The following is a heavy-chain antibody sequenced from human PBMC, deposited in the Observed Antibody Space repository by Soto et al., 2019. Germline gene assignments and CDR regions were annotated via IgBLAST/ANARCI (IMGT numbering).Heavy chain of an antibody. J-gene: IGHJ6*02. Sequence: GASVKVSCKASGGTFSSYAISWVRQAPGQGLEWMGGIIPIFGTANYAQKFQGRVTITADESTSTAYMELSSLRSEDTAVYYCARGFRIAAAGMYYYGMDVWGQGTTVTVSS. CDR2: IIPIFGTA. CDR1: GGTFSSYA. CDR3: ARGFRIAAAGMYYYGMDV. D-gene: IGHD6-13*01. V-gene: IGHV1-69*13.